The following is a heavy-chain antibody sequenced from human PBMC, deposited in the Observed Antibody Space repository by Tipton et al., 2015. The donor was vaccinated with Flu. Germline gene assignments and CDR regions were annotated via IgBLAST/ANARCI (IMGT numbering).Heavy chain of an antibody. CDR1: GFTFDYYG. CDR3: VRNYDSSGYNYEVGAFDI. Sequence: SLRLSCAASGFTFDYYGMHWVRQAPGRGLQWVAFMWSDGGNEKYADSVKGRFAISRDNAKNTLYLQMNSLRAEDTAVYYCVRNYDSSGYNYEVGAFDIWGLGTTVIVSP. CDR2: MWSDGGNE. D-gene: IGHD3-22*01. J-gene: IGHJ3*02. V-gene: IGHV3-33*01.